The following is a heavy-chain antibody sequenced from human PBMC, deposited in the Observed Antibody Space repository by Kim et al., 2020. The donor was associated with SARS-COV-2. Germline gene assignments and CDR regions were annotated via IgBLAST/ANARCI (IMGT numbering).Heavy chain of an antibody. CDR1: GDSISSSHW. CDR2: IYHSGTT. V-gene: IGHV4-4*02. D-gene: IGHD6-6*01. CDR3: AGPPARPLGYFGY. Sequence: SETLSLTCTVSGDSISSSHWWGWVRQAPGKGLEWIGLIYHSGTTNYNPSLNSRVTISVDKSKNQLSLNLTSVTAADTAMYFCAGPPARPLGYFGY. J-gene: IGHJ4*03.